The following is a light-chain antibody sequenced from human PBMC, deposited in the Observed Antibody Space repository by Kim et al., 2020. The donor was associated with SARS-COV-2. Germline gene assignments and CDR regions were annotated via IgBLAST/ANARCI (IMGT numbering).Light chain of an antibody. CDR1: QSISSY. V-gene: IGKV1-39*01. CDR3: QQSYSTPPVT. J-gene: IGKJ5*01. Sequence: SVGDRVTITCRASQSISSYLNWYQQKPGKAPKLLIYAASSLQSGVPSRFSGSGSGTDFTLTISSLQPEDFATYYCQQSYSTPPVTFGQGTRLEIK. CDR2: AAS.